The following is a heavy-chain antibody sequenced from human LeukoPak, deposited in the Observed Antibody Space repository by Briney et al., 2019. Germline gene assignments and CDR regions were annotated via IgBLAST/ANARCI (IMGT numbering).Heavy chain of an antibody. CDR2: ISYTRSTI. CDR3: ARAGSHRNSGYDY. V-gene: IGHV3-48*04. J-gene: IGHJ4*02. Sequence: GGSLRLSCAASGFTFSRNSMHWVRQAPGKGLEWISYISYTRSTIYYADSVKGRFTISRDTAKNSLYLQMNSLRTEDTAVYHCARAGSHRNSGYDYWGQGTLVTVSS. CDR1: GFTFSRNS. D-gene: IGHD5-12*01.